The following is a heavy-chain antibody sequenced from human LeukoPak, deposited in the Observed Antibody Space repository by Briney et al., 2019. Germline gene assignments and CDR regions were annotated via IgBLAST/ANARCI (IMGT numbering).Heavy chain of an antibody. Sequence: GASVKVSCKASGYTFTGYYTHWVRQAPGQGLEWMGWINPNSGGTNYAQKFQGRVTMTRDTSISTAYMELSRLRSDDTAVYYCARGGYCSSTSCYSIGIDYWGQGTLVTVSS. CDR1: GYTFTGYY. V-gene: IGHV1-2*02. D-gene: IGHD2-2*02. CDR2: INPNSGGT. CDR3: ARGGYCSSTSCYSIGIDY. J-gene: IGHJ4*02.